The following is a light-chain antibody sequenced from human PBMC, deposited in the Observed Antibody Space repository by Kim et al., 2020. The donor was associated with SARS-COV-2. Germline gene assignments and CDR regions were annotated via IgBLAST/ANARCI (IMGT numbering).Light chain of an antibody. Sequence: DIQMTQSPSSLSASVGDRVTITCQASQDISNYLSWYQQKPGQAPKLLIYDASNLETGVPSRFSGSGSGTDFTFTISSLQPEDIATYYCQQYDNLPLAFGPGTKVDIK. J-gene: IGKJ3*01. CDR3: QQYDNLPLA. CDR1: QDISNY. V-gene: IGKV1-33*01. CDR2: DAS.